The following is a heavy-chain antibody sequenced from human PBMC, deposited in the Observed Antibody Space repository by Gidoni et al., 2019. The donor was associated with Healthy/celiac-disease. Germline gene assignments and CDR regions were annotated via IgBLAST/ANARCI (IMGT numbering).Heavy chain of an antibody. J-gene: IGHJ3*02. Sequence: EVQLVESGGGLVQPGRSLRLSCAASGFTFDDYAMPWVRQAPGKGLEWVSGISWNSGSIGYADSVKGRFTISRDNAKNSLYLQMNSLRAEDTALYYCAKGRWLATWGAFDIWGQGTMVTVSS. CDR1: GFTFDDYA. D-gene: IGHD6-19*01. CDR2: ISWNSGSI. CDR3: AKGRWLATWGAFDI. V-gene: IGHV3-9*01.